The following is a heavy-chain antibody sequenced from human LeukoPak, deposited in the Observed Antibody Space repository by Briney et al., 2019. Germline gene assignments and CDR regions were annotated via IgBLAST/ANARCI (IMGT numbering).Heavy chain of an antibody. Sequence: GGSLRLSCAASGFTFSSYWMHWVRQAPGKGLVWVSRINSDGSSTSYADTMKGRFTISRDNAKNTLYLQMNSLRAEDTAVYYCARDLGGSSKKELDYWGQGTLVTVSS. J-gene: IGHJ4*02. V-gene: IGHV3-74*01. CDR1: GFTFSSYW. CDR2: INSDGSST. CDR3: ARDLGGSSKKELDY. D-gene: IGHD1-26*01.